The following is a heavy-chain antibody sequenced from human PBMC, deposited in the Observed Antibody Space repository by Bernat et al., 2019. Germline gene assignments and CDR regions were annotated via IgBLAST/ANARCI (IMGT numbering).Heavy chain of an antibody. CDR1: GFTFSSYG. J-gene: IGHJ4*02. V-gene: IGHV3-33*01. CDR3: ASAYGDYVSSFDY. CDR2: IWYDGSNK. D-gene: IGHD4-17*01. Sequence: QVQLVESGGGVVQPGRSLRLSCAASGFTFSSYGMHWVRQAPGKGLEWVAVIWYDGSNKYYADSVKGRFTISRDNSKNTLYLQMNSLRAEDTAVYYCASAYGDYVSSFDYWGQGTPVTVSS.